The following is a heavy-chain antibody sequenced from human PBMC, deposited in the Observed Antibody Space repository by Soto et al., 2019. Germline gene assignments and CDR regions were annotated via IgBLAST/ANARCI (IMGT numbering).Heavy chain of an antibody. CDR3: ARGLVRGERAAGY. J-gene: IGHJ4*02. CDR2: INHSGST. CDR1: GGSFSGYY. Sequence: PSETLSLTCAVYGGSFSGYYWSWIRQPPGKGLEWIGEINHSGSTNYNPSLKSRVTISVDTSKNQFSLKLSSVTAADTAVYYCARGLVRGERAAGYWGQGTLVTVSS. V-gene: IGHV4-34*01. D-gene: IGHD2-8*01.